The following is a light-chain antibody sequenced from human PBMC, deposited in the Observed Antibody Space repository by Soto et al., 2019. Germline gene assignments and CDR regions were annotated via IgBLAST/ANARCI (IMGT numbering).Light chain of an antibody. J-gene: IGKJ1*01. CDR1: QSLLHSNGYNY. V-gene: IGKV2-28*01. Sequence: DIVMTQSPLSLPVTPGEPASISCRSSQSLLHSNGYNYLDWYLQKPGQSPQLLIYLGSNRASGVPDRFSGSGSGTDFTLKLSRVEAEDVGVYYCMQALQTPRFGQGTKVEIK. CDR3: MQALQTPR. CDR2: LGS.